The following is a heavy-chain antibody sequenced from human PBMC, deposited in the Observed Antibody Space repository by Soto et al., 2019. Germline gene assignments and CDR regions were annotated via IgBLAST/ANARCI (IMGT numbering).Heavy chain of an antibody. CDR3: ARDWGASSGWPPYFDD. V-gene: IGHV1-3*01. CDR1: GYTFTSYA. Sequence: ASVKVSCKASGYTFTSYAMHWVRQAPGQRLEWMGWINAGNGNTKYSQKFQGRVTITRDTSASTAYMELSSLRSEDTAVYYCARDWGASSGWPPYFDDWGQGTLVTVSS. J-gene: IGHJ4*02. D-gene: IGHD6-19*01. CDR2: INAGNGNT.